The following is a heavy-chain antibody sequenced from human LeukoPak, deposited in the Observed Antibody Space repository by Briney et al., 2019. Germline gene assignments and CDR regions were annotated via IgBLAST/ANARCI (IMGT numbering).Heavy chain of an antibody. D-gene: IGHD3-22*01. J-gene: IGHJ3*02. CDR2: INYSGNT. CDR1: GGSISSDSYY. CDR3: AREPYDSSGYQGDAFDI. V-gene: IGHV4-39*07. Sequence: SETLSLTCTVSGGSISSDSYYWGWIRQPPGKGLEWIGSINYSGNTYYNPSLNSRVTISVDTSKNQFSLKLSSVTAADTAVYYCAREPYDSSGYQGDAFDIWGQGTMVTVSS.